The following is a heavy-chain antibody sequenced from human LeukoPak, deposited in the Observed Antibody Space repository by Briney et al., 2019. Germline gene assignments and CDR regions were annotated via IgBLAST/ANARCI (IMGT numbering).Heavy chain of an antibody. CDR2: IKSDGSST. D-gene: IGHD3-22*01. J-gene: IGHJ4*02. CDR3: ARGGYLTYLIDY. V-gene: IGHV3-74*01. CDR1: GFPFSSYW. Sequence: GGSLRLSCSASGFPFSSYWMHWARQAPGKGLVWVSRIKSDGSSTSYADSVKGRFTISRDNAKNTVYLQMNSLRVEDTAVYYCARGGYLTYLIDYWGQGTLVTVSS.